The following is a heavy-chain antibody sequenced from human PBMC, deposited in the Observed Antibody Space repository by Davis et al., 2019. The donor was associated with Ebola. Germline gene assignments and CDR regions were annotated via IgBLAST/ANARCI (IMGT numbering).Heavy chain of an antibody. J-gene: IGHJ4*02. Sequence: GESLKISCAASGFSFSGNNMHWVLQAPGKGLEWVTFIRYDGRDKYYPDSVKGRFTISRDNSKNTLYLQMNSLRAEDTAVYYCAKDSHWGIDYWGQGTLVTVST. D-gene: IGHD3-16*01. V-gene: IGHV3-30*02. CDR3: AKDSHWGIDY. CDR1: GFSFSGNN. CDR2: IRYDGRDK.